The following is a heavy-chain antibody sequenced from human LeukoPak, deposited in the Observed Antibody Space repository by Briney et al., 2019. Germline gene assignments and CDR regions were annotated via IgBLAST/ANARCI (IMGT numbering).Heavy chain of an antibody. CDR3: ARDSPYCSGGSCYYWYYGMDV. CDR1: GFTFSDYY. V-gene: IGHV3-11*01. Sequence: PGGSLRLSCAASGFTFSDYYMSWIRQAPGKGLEWVSYISSSGSTIYYADSVKGRFTISRDNAKNSLYLQMNSLRAEDTAVYYCARDSPYCSGGSCYYWYYGMDVWGQGTTVTVSS. CDR2: ISSSGSTI. J-gene: IGHJ6*02. D-gene: IGHD2-15*01.